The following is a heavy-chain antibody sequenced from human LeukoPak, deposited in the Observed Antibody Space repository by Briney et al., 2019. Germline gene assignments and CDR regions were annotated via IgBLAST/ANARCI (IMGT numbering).Heavy chain of an antibody. Sequence: SETLSLTCTVSGGSISSYYWSWIRQPPGKGLEWIGYIYYSGSTNYNPSLKSRVTISVDTSKNQFSLKLSSVTAADTAVYYCARDYSSSWRYYYYGMDVWGQGTTVTVSS. CDR2: IYYSGST. V-gene: IGHV4-59*12. D-gene: IGHD6-13*01. J-gene: IGHJ6*02. CDR1: GGSISSYY. CDR3: ARDYSSSWRYYYYGMDV.